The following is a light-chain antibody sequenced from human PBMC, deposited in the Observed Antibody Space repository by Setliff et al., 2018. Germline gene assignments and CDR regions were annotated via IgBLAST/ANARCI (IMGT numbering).Light chain of an antibody. CDR2: SDY. J-gene: IGLJ1*01. V-gene: IGLV1-44*01. Sequence: QSVLTQPPSASGTPGQRVTISCSGSNSNIGSNIVNWYQQVPGTAPKLLIYSDYQRPSGVPDRFSGSKSGTSASLAISGLQSEDEADYYCSSWDDSLDGFYVVGTGTKV. CDR1: NSNIGSNI. CDR3: SSWDDSLDGFYV.